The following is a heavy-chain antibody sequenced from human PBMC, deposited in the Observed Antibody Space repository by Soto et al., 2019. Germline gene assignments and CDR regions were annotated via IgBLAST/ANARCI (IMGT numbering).Heavy chain of an antibody. CDR2: IWYDGSNK. CDR3: ARDKYFVIVPGAVPFYYGMDV. V-gene: IGHV3-33*01. CDR1: GFTFSNYG. Sequence: GGSLRLSCAASGFTFSNYGMHWVRQAPGKGLEWVAVIWYDGSNKYYAESVKGRFSISRDNSKNTVYLQMNSLRADDTAAYYCARDKYFVIVPGAVPFYYGMDVWGQGTTVTVSS. J-gene: IGHJ6*02. D-gene: IGHD2-2*01.